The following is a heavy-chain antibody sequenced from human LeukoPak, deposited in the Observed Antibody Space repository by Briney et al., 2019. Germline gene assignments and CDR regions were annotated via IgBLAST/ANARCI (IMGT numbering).Heavy chain of an antibody. J-gene: IGHJ4*02. CDR3: ASRNKGSGWKIFDY. Sequence: GGSLRLSCAASGFTFSDYYMSWIRQAPGKGLEWVSYISSSGSTIYYAGSVKGRFTISRDNAKNSLYLQMNSLRAEDTAVYYCASRNKGSGWKIFDYWGQGTLVTVSS. CDR1: GFTFSDYY. D-gene: IGHD6-19*01. CDR2: ISSSGSTI. V-gene: IGHV3-11*01.